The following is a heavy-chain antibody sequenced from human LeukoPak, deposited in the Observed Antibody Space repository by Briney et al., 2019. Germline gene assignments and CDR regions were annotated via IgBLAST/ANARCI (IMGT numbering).Heavy chain of an antibody. CDR1: GYTFTSYG. CDR3: ARVSCSSPSCYPLYYYGMDV. D-gene: IGHD2-2*01. V-gene: IGHV1-18*01. J-gene: IGHJ6*02. CDR2: ISAHSGNT. Sequence: GASVKVSCRASGYTFTSYGITWVRQAPGQGLEWMGWISAHSGNTKYAQKFQGRVTMTTDTSTSTAYMELRSLRSDDTAVYYCARVSCSSPSCYPLYYYGMDVWGQGTTVTVSS.